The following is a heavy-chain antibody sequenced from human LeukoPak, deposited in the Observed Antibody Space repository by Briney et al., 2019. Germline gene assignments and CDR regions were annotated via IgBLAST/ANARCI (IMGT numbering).Heavy chain of an antibody. CDR1: GGSISSYY. Sequence: ETLSLTCTVSGGSISSYYWNWVRQAPGKGLEWVSAISGNGGSTYYADSVKGRFTISRDSSKNILYLQMNSLRAEDTAIYYCAKVSRFFGGHFDYWGQGTLVTVSS. CDR2: ISGNGGST. V-gene: IGHV3-23*01. D-gene: IGHD3-16*01. J-gene: IGHJ4*02. CDR3: AKVSRFFGGHFDY.